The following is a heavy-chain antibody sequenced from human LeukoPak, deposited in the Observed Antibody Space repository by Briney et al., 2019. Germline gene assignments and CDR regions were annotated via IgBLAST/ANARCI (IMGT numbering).Heavy chain of an antibody. CDR1: GYTFTSYG. CDR3: ARLYDRTDSIYGMDV. J-gene: IGHJ6*02. D-gene: IGHD5/OR15-5a*01. CDR2: ISAYNGNT. V-gene: IGHV1-18*01. Sequence: GASVKVSCKASGYTFTSYGISWVRQAPGQGLEWMGWISAYNGNTNYAQKLQGRVTMTTDTSTSTAYMELRSLRSDDTAVYYCARLYDRTDSIYGMDVWGQGTTVTVSS.